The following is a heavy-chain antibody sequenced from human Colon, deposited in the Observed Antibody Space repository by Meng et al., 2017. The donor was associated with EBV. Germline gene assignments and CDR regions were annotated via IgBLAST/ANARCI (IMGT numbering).Heavy chain of an antibody. CDR2: IYYGGST. CDR3: ASLYGDFAF. J-gene: IGHJ4*02. V-gene: IGHV4-4*02. CDR1: GTSITSSNW. Sequence: QVQLQESGPGLVKPSGTLSLTCAVYGTSITSSNWWSWVRQPPGKGLEWIGEIYYGGSTNYNPSLKSRVTISLDESKNQFSLRLASMTAADTAVYYCASLYGDFAFWGQGTLVTVSS. D-gene: IGHD4-17*01.